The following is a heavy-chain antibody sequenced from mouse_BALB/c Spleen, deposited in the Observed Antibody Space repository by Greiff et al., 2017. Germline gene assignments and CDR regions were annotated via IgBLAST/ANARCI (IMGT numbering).Heavy chain of an antibody. D-gene: IGHD4-1*01. V-gene: IGHV5-15*02. Sequence: EVMLVESGGGLVQPGGSRKLSCAASGFTFSDYGMAWVRQAPGKGPEWVAFISNLAYSIYYADTVTGRFTISRENAKNTLYLEMSSLRSEDTAMYYCARDWDGGAMDYWGQGTSVTVSS. CDR1: GFTFSDYG. CDR3: ARDWDGGAMDY. J-gene: IGHJ4*01. CDR2: ISNLAYSI.